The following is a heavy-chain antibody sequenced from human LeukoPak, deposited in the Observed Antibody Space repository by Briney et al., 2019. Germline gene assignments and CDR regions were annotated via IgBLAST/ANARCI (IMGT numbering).Heavy chain of an antibody. Sequence: SETLSLTCTVPGGSISSSSYYWGWIRQPPGKGLEWIGSIYYSGSTYYNPSLKSRVTISVDTSKNQFSLKLSSVTAADTAVYYCARFHSGSYWYFDYWGQGTLVTVSS. CDR3: ARFHSGSYWYFDY. D-gene: IGHD1-26*01. CDR2: IYYSGST. V-gene: IGHV4-39*01. CDR1: GGSISSSSYY. J-gene: IGHJ4*02.